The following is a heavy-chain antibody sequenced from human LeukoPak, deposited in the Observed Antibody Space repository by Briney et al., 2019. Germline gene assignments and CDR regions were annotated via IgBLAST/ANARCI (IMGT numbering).Heavy chain of an antibody. Sequence: SETLSLTXAVSGYSISSGYYWGWIRQPPGKGLEWIGSIYHSGSTYYNPSLKSRVTISVDTSKNQFSLKLRSVTAADTAVYYCASGWLRFTADYWGQGTLVTVSS. D-gene: IGHD5-12*01. V-gene: IGHV4-38-2*01. CDR2: IYHSGST. CDR1: GYSISSGYY. J-gene: IGHJ4*02. CDR3: ASGWLRFTADY.